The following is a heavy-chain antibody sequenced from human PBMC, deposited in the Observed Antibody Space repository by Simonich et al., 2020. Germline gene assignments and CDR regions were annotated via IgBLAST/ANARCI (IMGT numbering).Heavy chain of an antibody. V-gene: IGHV1-18*01. Sequence: QVQLVQSGAEVKKPGASVKDSCKASGSTFTSYVISWVRQAPGQGLEWMGGIRDYNSNTNFAQRIQGRVTITTETSTSTAYRERRRLRSDDTAVYYCARASRGTWWYYYFDYWGQGTLVTVSS. CDR1: GSTFTSYV. D-gene: IGHD2-15*01. CDR3: ARASRGTWWYYYFDY. CDR2: IRDYNSNT. J-gene: IGHJ4*02.